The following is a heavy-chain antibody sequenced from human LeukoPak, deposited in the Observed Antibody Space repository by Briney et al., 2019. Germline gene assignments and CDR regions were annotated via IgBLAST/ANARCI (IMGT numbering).Heavy chain of an antibody. Sequence: GGSLRLSCAASGFTFSSYTMNWVRQAPGKGLEWVSSISSSSSYIYYADSVKGRFTISRDNAKNSLYLQMNSLRAEDTAVYYCARVNNYYGSGSPLYWGRGTLVTVSS. CDR1: GFTFSSYT. D-gene: IGHD3-10*01. V-gene: IGHV3-21*01. CDR2: ISSSSSYI. J-gene: IGHJ4*02. CDR3: ARVNNYYGSGSPLY.